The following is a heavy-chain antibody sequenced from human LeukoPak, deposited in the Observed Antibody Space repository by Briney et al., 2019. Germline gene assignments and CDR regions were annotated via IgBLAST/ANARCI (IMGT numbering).Heavy chain of an antibody. Sequence: ASVKVSCKASGYTFTDSYIHWVRQAPGRGLECMGWINPKTGGTNYVQKFQGRVTMTADTSISTVYMELTGLKSDDTAVYYRAKLSTTWGPGTLVIVSS. J-gene: IGHJ4*02. CDR2: INPKTGGT. V-gene: IGHV1-2*02. CDR3: AKLSTT. CDR1: GYTFTDSY. D-gene: IGHD2/OR15-2a*01.